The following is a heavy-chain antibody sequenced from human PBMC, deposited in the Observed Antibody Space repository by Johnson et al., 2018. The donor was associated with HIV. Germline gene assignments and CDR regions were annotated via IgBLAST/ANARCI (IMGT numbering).Heavy chain of an antibody. J-gene: IGHJ3*02. D-gene: IGHD7-27*01. CDR2: ISYDGSNK. CDR3: TRDRPNVGTRIKSDSLHPFDI. CDR1: GFSFSSYA. Sequence: QVQLVESGGGVVQPGRSLRLSCAASGFSFSSYAMHWVRQAPGKGLEWVAIISYDGSNKYYADSVKGRFTISRDNSKNTLYLQMNSLKTEDTAVYYYTRDRPNVGTRIKSDSLHPFDIWGQGTMVTVSS. V-gene: IGHV3-30*04.